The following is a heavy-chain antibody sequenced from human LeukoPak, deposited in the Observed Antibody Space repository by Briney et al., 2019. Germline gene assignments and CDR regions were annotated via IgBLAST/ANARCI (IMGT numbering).Heavy chain of an antibody. CDR3: ASIRAAAGIDY. CDR1: GFTFSSYG. Sequence: PGGSLRLSCAASGFTFSSYGMHWVRQAPGKGLEWVAVISYDGSNKYYADSVKGRFTISRDNSKNTLYLQMNSLRAEDTAVYYCASIRAAAGIDYWGQGTLVTVSS. CDR2: ISYDGSNK. D-gene: IGHD6-13*01. V-gene: IGHV3-30*03. J-gene: IGHJ4*02.